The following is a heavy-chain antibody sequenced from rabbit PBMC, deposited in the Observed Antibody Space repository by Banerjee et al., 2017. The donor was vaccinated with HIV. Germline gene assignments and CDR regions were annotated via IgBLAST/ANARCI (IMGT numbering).Heavy chain of an antibody. Sequence: QEQLKESGGGLVQPGGSLKLSCKASGFSISSSYWMSWVRQAPGKGLEWIGCIYGGSGSTYYASWAKGRFTISKTSSTTVTLQMTSLTAADTATYFCARGYAGYAGYGYAMDYFNLWGQGTLVTVS. CDR3: ARGYAGYAGYGYAMDYFNL. CDR2: IYGGSGST. J-gene: IGHJ4*01. D-gene: IGHD6-1*01. V-gene: IGHV1S45*01. CDR1: GFSISSSYW.